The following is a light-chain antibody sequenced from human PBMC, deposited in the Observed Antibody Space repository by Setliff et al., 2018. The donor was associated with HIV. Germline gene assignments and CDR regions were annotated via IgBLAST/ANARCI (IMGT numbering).Light chain of an antibody. CDR3: CSYVSRQNSYV. Sequence: QSALTQPASVSGSPGQSITISCTGTSSDVGGYNYVSWYQQHPGKAPKLMIYEVSNRPSGVSNRFSGSKSGNTASLTISGLQADDEGDYYCCSYVSRQNSYVFGTGTKVTVL. V-gene: IGLV2-14*01. CDR2: EVS. J-gene: IGLJ1*01. CDR1: SSDVGGYNY.